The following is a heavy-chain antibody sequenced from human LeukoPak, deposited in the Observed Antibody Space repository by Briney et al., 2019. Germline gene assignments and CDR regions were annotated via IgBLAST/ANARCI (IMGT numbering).Heavy chain of an antibody. Sequence: GGSLRLSCAASGFTVSSNYMSWVRRAPGKGLEWVSVIYSGGSTYYADSVKGRFTISRDNSKNTLYLQMNSLRAEDTAVYYCARDPIAAAGYYYYYGMDVWGQGTTVTVSS. V-gene: IGHV3-66*01. CDR1: GFTVSSNY. J-gene: IGHJ6*02. D-gene: IGHD6-13*01. CDR3: ARDPIAAAGYYYYYGMDV. CDR2: IYSGGST.